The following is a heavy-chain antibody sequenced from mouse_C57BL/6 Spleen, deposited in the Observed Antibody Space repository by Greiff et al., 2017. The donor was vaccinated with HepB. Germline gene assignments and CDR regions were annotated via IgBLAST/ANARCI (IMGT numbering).Heavy chain of an antibody. V-gene: IGHV6-3*01. Sequence: EVHLVESGGGLVQPGGSMKLSCVASGFTFSNYWMNWVRQSPEKGLEWVAQIRLKSDNYATHYAESVKGRFTISRDDSNSRVYLQMNNIRAEDTGIYYCTEKTTGVRNLYFDVWGTGTTVTVSS. J-gene: IGHJ1*03. D-gene: IGHD1-1*01. CDR2: IRLKSDNYAT. CDR3: TEKTTGVRNLYFDV. CDR1: GFTFSNYW.